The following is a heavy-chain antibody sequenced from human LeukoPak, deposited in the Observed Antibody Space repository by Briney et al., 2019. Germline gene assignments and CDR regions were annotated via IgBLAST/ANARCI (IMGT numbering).Heavy chain of an antibody. CDR1: RGSISSYY. CDR3: ARTVAWDYYDSSGYALDY. J-gene: IGHJ4*02. D-gene: IGHD3-22*01. CDR2: IYYSGST. Sequence: SETLSLTCTVSRGSISSYYWSWIRQPPGKGLEWIGYIYYSGSTNYNPSLKSRVTISVDTSKNQFSLKLSSVTAADTAVYYCARTVAWDYYDSSGYALDYWGQGALVTVSS. V-gene: IGHV4-59*01.